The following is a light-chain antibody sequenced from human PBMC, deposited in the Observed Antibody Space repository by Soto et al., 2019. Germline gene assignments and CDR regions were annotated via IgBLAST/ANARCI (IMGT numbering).Light chain of an antibody. CDR1: QDINSY. Sequence: IQLTQSPSSLPASVGDRVTITCRASQDINSYLAWYQQKPGKAPNLLIYAGTSLQSGVPSRFSGSGSGTEFTLTISSLQPEDFATYYSQQLHLSPSTLGGGTQVE. V-gene: IGKV1-9*01. J-gene: IGKJ4*01. CDR3: QQLHLSPST. CDR2: AGT.